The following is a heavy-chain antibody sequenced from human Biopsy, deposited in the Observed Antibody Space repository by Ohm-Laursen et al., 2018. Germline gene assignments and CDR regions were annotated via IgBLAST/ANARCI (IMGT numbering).Heavy chain of an antibody. V-gene: IGHV3-33*01. CDR1: GFTFSSYG. J-gene: IGHJ3*01. Sequence: RSLRLSCSASGFTFSSYGMHWVRQAPGKGLEWVAAIWYDGSNKNYADSVKGRFTISRDNSKNSLYLQMNSLRAEDTAVYYCTRDTTYYAGTTYYDALDVWGQGTTVTVSS. CDR2: IWYDGSNK. CDR3: TRDTTYYAGTTYYDALDV. D-gene: IGHD2/OR15-2a*01.